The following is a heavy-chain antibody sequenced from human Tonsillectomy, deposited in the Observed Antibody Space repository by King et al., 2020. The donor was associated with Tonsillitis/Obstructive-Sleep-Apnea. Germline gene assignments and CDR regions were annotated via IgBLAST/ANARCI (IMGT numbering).Heavy chain of an antibody. CDR3: ARQGASYYYGSGSYYTDYFDY. D-gene: IGHD3-10*01. Sequence: VQLVESGAEVKKPGESLTISCKGSGYSFTSYWIGWVRQMPGKGLEWMGIIYPGDSDTRYSPSFQGQVTISADKSISTAYLQWSSLKASDTAMYYCARQGASYYYGSGSYYTDYFDYWGQGTLVTVSS. CDR2: IYPGDSDT. V-gene: IGHV5-51*01. CDR1: GYSFTSYW. J-gene: IGHJ4*02.